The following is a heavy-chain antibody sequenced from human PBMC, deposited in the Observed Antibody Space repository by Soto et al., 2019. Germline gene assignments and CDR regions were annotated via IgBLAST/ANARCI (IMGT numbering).Heavy chain of an antibody. CDR1: GGSISSGGYY. CDR2: IYYSGST. Sequence: QVQLQESGPGLVKPSQTLSLTCTVSGGSISSGGYYWSWIRQHPGKVLEWIGYIYYSGSTYYNPSLTSRVTISVDTSKNQFALKLSSVTAADTAVYYCARVDTAMVSWWYFDLWGRGTLVTVSS. D-gene: IGHD5-18*01. CDR3: ARVDTAMVSWWYFDL. V-gene: IGHV4-31*03. J-gene: IGHJ2*01.